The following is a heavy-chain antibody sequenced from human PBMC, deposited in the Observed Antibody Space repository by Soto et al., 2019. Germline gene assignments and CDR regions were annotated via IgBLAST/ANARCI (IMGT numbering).Heavy chain of an antibody. CDR3: ARSVGGSNVNFDY. Sequence: QVPLVQSGAEVRTPGASVKVSCKASGYTFTSYDINWVRQATGQGPEWMGWMNPDSGNTGYVQKFQGRVTMTRNTXISTAYMELSSLRSEDTAVYYCARSVGGSNVNFDYWGQGTLVTVSS. V-gene: IGHV1-8*01. J-gene: IGHJ4*02. CDR1: GYTFTSYD. CDR2: MNPDSGNT. D-gene: IGHD3-10*01.